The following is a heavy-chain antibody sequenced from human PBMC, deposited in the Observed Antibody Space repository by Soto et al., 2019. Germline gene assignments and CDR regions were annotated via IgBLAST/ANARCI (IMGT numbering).Heavy chain of an antibody. V-gene: IGHV4-39*07. CDR2: IYYSGST. Sequence: SETLSLTCTVSGGSISSSSYYWGWIRQPPGKGLEWIGSIYYSGSTNYNPSLKSRVTISVDTSKNQFSLKLSSVTAADTAVYYCARILVAAPGDAFDIWGQGTMVTVSS. J-gene: IGHJ3*02. CDR3: ARILVAAPGDAFDI. D-gene: IGHD2-15*01. CDR1: GGSISSSSYY.